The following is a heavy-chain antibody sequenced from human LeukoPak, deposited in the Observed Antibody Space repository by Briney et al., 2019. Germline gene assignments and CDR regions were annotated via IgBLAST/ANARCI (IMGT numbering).Heavy chain of an antibody. CDR3: ATDTVNDAFDI. J-gene: IGHJ3*02. V-gene: IGHV4-38-2*02. CDR2: IYHSGST. Sequence: KPSETLSLTCTVSGYSISSGYYWGWIRPPPGKGLEWTGSIYHSGSTYYNPSLKSRVTISVDTSKNQFSLKLSSVTAADTAVYYCATDTVNDAFDIWGQGTMVTVSS. CDR1: GYSISSGYY. D-gene: IGHD4-17*01.